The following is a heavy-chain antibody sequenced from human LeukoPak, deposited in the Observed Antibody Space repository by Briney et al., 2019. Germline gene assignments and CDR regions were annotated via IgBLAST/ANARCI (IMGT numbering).Heavy chain of an antibody. CDR1: GFTFDDYA. V-gene: IGHV3-9*01. D-gene: IGHD6-13*01. CDR3: AKEWKSSSSWYQYYFDS. J-gene: IGHJ4*02. Sequence: GGSLRLSCVASGFTFDDYAMHWVRQAPGKGLEWVSGISGDSSNIGYVDSVKGRFTISRDNAKNTLYLQMDSLRAEDTAIYYCAKEWKSSSSWYQYYFDSWGQGTLVTVSS. CDR2: ISGDSSNI.